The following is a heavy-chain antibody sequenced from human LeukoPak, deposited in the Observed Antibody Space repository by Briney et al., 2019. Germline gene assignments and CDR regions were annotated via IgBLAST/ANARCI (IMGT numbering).Heavy chain of an antibody. Sequence: PGGSLRLSCAASGFTFSSYAMSWVRQAPGKGLEWVSAISGSGGSTYYADSVRGRFTISRDNSKNTLYLQMNSLRAEDTAVYYCAKDPPFLGVVNPYNVWGQGTTVTVSS. J-gene: IGHJ6*02. D-gene: IGHD3-3*01. V-gene: IGHV3-23*01. CDR1: GFTFSSYA. CDR2: ISGSGGST. CDR3: AKDPPFLGVVNPYNV.